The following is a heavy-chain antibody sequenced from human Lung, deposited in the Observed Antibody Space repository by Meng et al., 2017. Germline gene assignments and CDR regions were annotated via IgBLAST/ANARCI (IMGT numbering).Heavy chain of an antibody. J-gene: IGHJ4*02. CDR2: IYHSGGT. Sequence: VRLKGGGHGRGKPSGTVSLACGVAGGAISSSNWWSWVRQPPGKGLEWIGEIYHSGGTKYNPSLKSRVTISVDKAKNQFSLKLSSVTAADTAVYYCARGLGEAVVPRTMFDYWGQGTLVTVSS. D-gene: IGHD2-2*01. CDR3: ARGLGEAVVPRTMFDY. CDR1: GGAISSSNW. V-gene: IGHV4-4*02.